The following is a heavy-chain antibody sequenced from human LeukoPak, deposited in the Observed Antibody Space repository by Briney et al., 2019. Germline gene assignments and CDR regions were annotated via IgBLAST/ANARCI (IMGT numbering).Heavy chain of an antibody. CDR2: IYYSGST. J-gene: IGHJ5*02. D-gene: IGHD3-22*01. CDR1: GGSISSYY. Sequence: PSETLSLTCTVSGGSISSYYWSLIRQPPGKGLEWIGYIYYSGSTNYNPSLKSRVTISVDTSKNQFSLKLSSVTAADTAVYYCARVDWYYDSSGYYYYWFDPWGQGTLVTVSS. CDR3: ARVDWYYDSSGYYYYWFDP. V-gene: IGHV4-59*01.